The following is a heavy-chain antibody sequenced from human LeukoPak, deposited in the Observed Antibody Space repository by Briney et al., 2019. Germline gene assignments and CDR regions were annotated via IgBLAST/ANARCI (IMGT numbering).Heavy chain of an antibody. CDR1: GFTFSNYY. J-gene: IGHJ4*02. Sequence: QRWGSLRLSCAASGFTFSNYYMHWVRQAPGKGLVWVSHINSDGSNTNYADSVKGRFTISRDNTKNTLYLQMNGLRVEDTAVYYCGRGELPAAVDYWGQGTLVTVSS. D-gene: IGHD2-2*01. CDR2: INSDGSNT. CDR3: GRGELPAAVDY. V-gene: IGHV3-74*01.